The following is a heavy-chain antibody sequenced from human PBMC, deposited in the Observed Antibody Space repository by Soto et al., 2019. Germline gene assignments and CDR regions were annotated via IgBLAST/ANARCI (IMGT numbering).Heavy chain of an antibody. Sequence: GGSLRLSCAASGFTFSNYWMTWVRQAPGKGLEWVANLNRDGSQKYYVDSVKGRFTVSRDNAKNSLYLQLNSLRAEDTAVYYCARGQTTKYWGQGTLVTVSS. CDR2: LNRDGSQK. CDR3: ARGQTTKY. D-gene: IGHD1-7*01. V-gene: IGHV3-7*04. CDR1: GFTFSNYW. J-gene: IGHJ4*02.